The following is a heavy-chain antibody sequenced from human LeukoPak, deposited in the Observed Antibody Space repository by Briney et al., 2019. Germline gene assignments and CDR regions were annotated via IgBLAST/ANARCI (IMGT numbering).Heavy chain of an antibody. CDR3: ARSPTAMVNYFDY. CDR2: IWHDGSNK. J-gene: IGHJ4*02. CDR1: GFTFSTYA. V-gene: IGHV3-33*01. D-gene: IGHD5-18*01. Sequence: GGSLRLSCAASGFTFSTYAMHWVRQAPGKGLEWVALIWHDGSNKYYADSVKGRFTISRDNSKNTLYLQMNSLRAEDTAVYYCARSPTAMVNYFDYWGQGTLVTVSS.